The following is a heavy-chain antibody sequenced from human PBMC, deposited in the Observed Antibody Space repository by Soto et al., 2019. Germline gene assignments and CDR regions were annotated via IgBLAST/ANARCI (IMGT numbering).Heavy chain of an antibody. V-gene: IGHV1-46*01. CDR3: AGVGSFRVEAGSDHFDY. CDR2: INPSGSST. CDR1: GYTFSNYY. J-gene: IGHJ4*02. D-gene: IGHD3-3*01. Sequence: ASVKVSCKASGYTFSNYYMHWVRQAPGQGLEWMGVINPSGSSTSYAQKFLGRVTMTRDTSTSTAYMELSTLKSEDTAVYYCAGVGSFRVEAGSDHFDYWGQGTLVTVYS.